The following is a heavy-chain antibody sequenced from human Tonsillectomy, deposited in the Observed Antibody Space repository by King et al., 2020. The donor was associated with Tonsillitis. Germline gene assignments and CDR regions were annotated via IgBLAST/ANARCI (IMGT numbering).Heavy chain of an antibody. CDR1: GGSFNNYL. CDR2: VDQTGIS. Sequence: VQLQQWGAGLLKPSQSLSLTCAVYGGSFNNYLWSWIRQPPGKGLEWIGEVDQTGISNYNPSLKSRLTISLDASRNQFSLRLSSVTAADTAVYYLARGDSRALIVTPGQDVWGQGTTATVSS. CDR3: ARGDSRALIVTPGQDV. V-gene: IGHV4-34*01. D-gene: IGHD2-21*01. J-gene: IGHJ6*02.